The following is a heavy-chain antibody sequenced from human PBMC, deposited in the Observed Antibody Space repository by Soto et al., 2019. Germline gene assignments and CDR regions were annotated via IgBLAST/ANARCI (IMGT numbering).Heavy chain of an antibody. J-gene: IGHJ2*01. CDR1: GFTFSRYV. Sequence: EVQLLESGGGLVQPGGSLRLSCAASGFTFSRYVMSWVRQAPGKGLEWVSAISGSSANTYYADSLTGRFTISRDNSKNTLYLQMDSLSAEDTAVYLCAQIGPYWYFDLWGRATLVTVSS. CDR2: ISGSSANT. CDR3: AQIGPYWYFDL. V-gene: IGHV3-23*01.